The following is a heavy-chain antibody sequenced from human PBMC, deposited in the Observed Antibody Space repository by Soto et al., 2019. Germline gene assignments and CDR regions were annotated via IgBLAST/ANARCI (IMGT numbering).Heavy chain of an antibody. CDR3: ARDLILWFGELFKTYYGMDV. V-gene: IGHV1-18*01. CDR2: ISAYNGNT. J-gene: IGHJ6*02. Sequence: QVQLVQSGAEVKKPGASVKVSCKASGYTFTSYGISWVRQAPGQGLEWMGWISAYNGNTNYAQKLQGRVTMTTDTSTSTAYMELRSLRSDDTAVYYCARDLILWFGELFKTYYGMDVWGQGTTVTVSS. D-gene: IGHD3-10*01. CDR1: GYTFTSYG.